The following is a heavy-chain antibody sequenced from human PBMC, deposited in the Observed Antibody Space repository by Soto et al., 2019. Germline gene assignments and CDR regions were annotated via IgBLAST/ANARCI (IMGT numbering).Heavy chain of an antibody. CDR1: GYTFSIYN. D-gene: IGHD1-26*01. CDR2: INAGNGDT. CDR3: ARESGSYFYHNYDMDV. Sequence: QVQLVQSGAEVKKPGASVKVSCQASGYTFSIYNIHWVRQAPGRRLEWMGWINAGNGDTKYAQNFQGRVTITRDASARMVYMEVTGLKSEDTAVYYCARESGSYFYHNYDMDVWGQGTTVTVSS. V-gene: IGHV1-3*01. J-gene: IGHJ6*02.